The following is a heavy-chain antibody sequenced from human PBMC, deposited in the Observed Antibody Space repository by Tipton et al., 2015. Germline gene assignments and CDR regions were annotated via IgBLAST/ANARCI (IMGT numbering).Heavy chain of an antibody. CDR3: ARGPWKTFDY. D-gene: IGHD1-1*01. J-gene: IGHJ4*02. V-gene: IGHV4-61*08. Sequence: TLSLTCTVSGASGISGGYYWSWSRQPPREGVGGIGGIKHSGSTNYNPSLKSRVTISVDTSKNQFSLKLSSVTAADTALYYCARGPWKTFDYWGQGTLVTVSS. CDR1: GASGISGGYY. CDR2: IKHSGST.